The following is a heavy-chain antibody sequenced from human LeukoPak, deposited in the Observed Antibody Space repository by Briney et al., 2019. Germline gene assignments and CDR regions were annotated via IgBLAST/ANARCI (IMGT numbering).Heavy chain of an antibody. CDR2: INPNSGGT. J-gene: IGHJ4*02. D-gene: IGHD6-19*01. CDR1: GYTFTGHY. V-gene: IGHV1-2*02. CDR3: ARDVAVAGTDY. Sequence: VASVKVSCKASGYTFTGHYMHWVRQAPGQGLEWMGWINPNSGGTNYAQIFQGRVTMTRDTSISTAYMELSRLRSDDTAVYYCARDVAVAGTDYWGQGTLVTVSS.